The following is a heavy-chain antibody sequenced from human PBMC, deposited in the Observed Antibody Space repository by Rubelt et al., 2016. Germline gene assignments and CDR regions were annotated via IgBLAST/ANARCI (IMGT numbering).Heavy chain of an antibody. Sequence: QLQAQESGPGLVKPSETLSLTCTVSGASVGSRTFFWGWIRQPPGKGLEWIGTISDNWNIYYNPSLKSRVTQSVDTSENQFSLKLIFVTAADTAVYYGARGGFHGGRAVDFQRWGQGILVTVSS. CDR3: ARGGFHGGRAVDFQR. CDR1: GASVGSRTFF. V-gene: IGHV4-39*01. CDR2: ISDNWNI. D-gene: IGHD3-16*01. J-gene: IGHJ1*01.